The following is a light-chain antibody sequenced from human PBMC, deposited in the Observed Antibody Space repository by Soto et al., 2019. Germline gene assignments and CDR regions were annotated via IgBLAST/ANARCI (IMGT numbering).Light chain of an antibody. CDR3: QKCKVAPFT. Sequence: DIQMTQSPSSLSASVGDRVTITCRASQGINHYLAWFQQKPGKVPKLLIYATSTLQSGVPSRFSGSGFGTDFTLTISSLQPEDVATYYCQKCKVAPFTFGGGTKVDIK. CDR2: ATS. J-gene: IGKJ4*01. V-gene: IGKV1-27*01. CDR1: QGINHY.